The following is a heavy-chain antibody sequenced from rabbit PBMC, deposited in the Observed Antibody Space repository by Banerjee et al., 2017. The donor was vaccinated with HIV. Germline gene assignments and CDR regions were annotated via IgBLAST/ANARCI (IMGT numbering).Heavy chain of an antibody. V-gene: IGHV1S45*01. CDR1: GFSFSSNYW. Sequence: QEQLEESGGDLVKPEGSLTLTCTASGFSFSSNYWMCWVRQAPGKGLEWIGCINTGSSGSTYYASWVNGRFSISRSTSLNTVTLQMTSLTAADTATYFCARDVSYAGDAGYGYAYYFNLWGPGALVTVS. J-gene: IGHJ4*01. D-gene: IGHD6-1*01. CDR2: INTGSSGST. CDR3: ARDVSYAGDAGYGYAYYFNL.